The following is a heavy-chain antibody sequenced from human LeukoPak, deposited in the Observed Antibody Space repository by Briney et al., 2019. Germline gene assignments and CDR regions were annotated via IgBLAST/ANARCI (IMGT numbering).Heavy chain of an antibody. D-gene: IGHD3-10*01. Sequence: PGGSLRLSCAASGFTFSSYGMHWVRQAPGKGLEWVAFIRYDGSNKYYADSVKGRFTISRDNSKNTLYLQMNSLRAEDTAVYYCARAGSYYYPPWYYYYYMDVWGKGTTVTVSS. CDR2: IRYDGSNK. CDR1: GFTFSSYG. CDR3: ARAGSYYYPPWYYYYYMDV. J-gene: IGHJ6*03. V-gene: IGHV3-30*02.